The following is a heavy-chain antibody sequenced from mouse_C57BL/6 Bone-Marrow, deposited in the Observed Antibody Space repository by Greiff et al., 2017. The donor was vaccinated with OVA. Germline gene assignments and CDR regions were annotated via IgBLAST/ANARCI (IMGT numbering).Heavy chain of an antibody. CDR2: INYDGSST. CDR3: AREGGVAMDY. V-gene: IGHV5-16*01. CDR1: GFTFSDYY. Sequence: EVKLMESEGGLVQPGSSMKLSCTASGFTFSDYYMAWVRQVPEKGLEWVANINYDGSSTYYLDSLKSRFIISRDNAKNILYLQMSSLKSEDTATDYCAREGGVAMDYWGQGTSVTVSS. J-gene: IGHJ4*01.